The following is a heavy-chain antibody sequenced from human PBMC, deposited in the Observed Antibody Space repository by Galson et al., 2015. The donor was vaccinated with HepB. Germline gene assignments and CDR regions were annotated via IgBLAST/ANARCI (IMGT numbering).Heavy chain of an antibody. Sequence: SLRLSCAASGFTFSSYGMHWVRQAPGKGLEWVAVISYDGSNKYYADSVKGRFTISRDNSKNTLYLQMNSLRAEDTAVYYCAKDGHENYYDSSGYDYWGQGTLVTVSS. D-gene: IGHD3-22*01. CDR1: GFTFSSYG. CDR2: ISYDGSNK. V-gene: IGHV3-30*18. J-gene: IGHJ4*02. CDR3: AKDGHENYYDSSGYDY.